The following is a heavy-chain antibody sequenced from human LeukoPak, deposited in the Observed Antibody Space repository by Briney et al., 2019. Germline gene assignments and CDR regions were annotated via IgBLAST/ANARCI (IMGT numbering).Heavy chain of an antibody. CDR1: GYTFSNYG. J-gene: IGHJ4*02. Sequence: ASVKVSCKASGYTFSNYGICWVRQAPGQGLEWMGWISAYNGYTNYAQKLQGRVTMTTDTSTSTAYMELRSLRSDDTAVYYCARWYYDSSGYYPFDYWGQGTLVTVSS. CDR2: ISAYNGYT. D-gene: IGHD3-22*01. CDR3: ARWYYDSSGYYPFDY. V-gene: IGHV1-18*01.